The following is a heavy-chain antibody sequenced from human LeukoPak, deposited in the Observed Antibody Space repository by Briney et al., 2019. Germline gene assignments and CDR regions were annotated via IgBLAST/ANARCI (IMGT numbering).Heavy chain of an antibody. D-gene: IGHD3-10*01. J-gene: IGHJ4*02. Sequence: SETLSLTCTVSVGSIRSYWSWIRQPAGKGLEWIGRIYRSGSTDYNPSLKSRVTISIDTSENQFSLKLTSVTAADTAVYYCARGGATFYYGSGSYPPDYWGQGILVTVSS. CDR3: ARGGATFYYGSGSYPPDY. CDR2: IYRSGST. V-gene: IGHV4-4*07. CDR1: VGSIRSY.